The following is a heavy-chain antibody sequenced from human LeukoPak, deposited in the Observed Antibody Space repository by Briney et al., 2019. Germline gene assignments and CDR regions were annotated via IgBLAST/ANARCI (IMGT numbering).Heavy chain of an antibody. Sequence: KPGGPLRLSCAGPGFIFSDNYMSWIRQAPGKGLEYISYISSSGRIIHYADSVKGRFTISRDNAKNSLYLQMNSLRAEDTGVYYCATLGLEYWGQGTLVTVSS. CDR3: ATLGLEY. CDR2: ISSSGRII. J-gene: IGHJ4*02. V-gene: IGHV3-11*01. CDR1: GFIFSDNY.